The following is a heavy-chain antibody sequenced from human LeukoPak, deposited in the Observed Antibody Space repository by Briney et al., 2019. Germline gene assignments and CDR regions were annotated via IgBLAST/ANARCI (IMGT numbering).Heavy chain of an antibody. CDR2: IHYSGST. D-gene: IGHD1-14*01. V-gene: IGHV4-59*01. J-gene: IGHJ1*01. CDR3: ASGTGAASHSAF. Sequence: PSETLSLTCTVSGGSISSFYWSWVRQPPGKGLEWIGYIHYSGSTNYNPSLQSRVTIPVDTSKNHFSLKLNSVTAADTAVYYCASGTGAASHSAFWGQGTMVTVSS. CDR1: GGSISSFY.